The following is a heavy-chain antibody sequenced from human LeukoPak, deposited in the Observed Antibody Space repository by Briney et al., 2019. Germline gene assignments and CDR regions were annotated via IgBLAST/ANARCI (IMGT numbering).Heavy chain of an antibody. CDR2: IKQDGSEI. CDR3: ARDNALRFLEWQIPIFDY. J-gene: IGHJ4*02. V-gene: IGHV3-7*01. D-gene: IGHD3-3*01. Sequence: PGGSLRLSCAASGFTFSSYAMSWVRQSPGKGLEWVANIKQDGSEIYYVDSVKGRFTISRDNAKNSLYLQMNSLRADDTAVFYCARDNALRFLEWQIPIFDYWGQGTLVTVSS. CDR1: GFTFSSYA.